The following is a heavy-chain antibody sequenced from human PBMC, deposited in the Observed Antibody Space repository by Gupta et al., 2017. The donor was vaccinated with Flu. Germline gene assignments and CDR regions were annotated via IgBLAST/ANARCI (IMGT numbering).Heavy chain of an antibody. Sequence: YSWGWLRQSPGKGPDWIAPLHSSGSTFYNPSLNCRVTISADTSKNLFSLILRSVTAADTAFYYCARLPTGFPNWFDPWCRGIRVTVPS. D-gene: IGHD3-9*01. CDR1: YS. V-gene: IGHV4-39*01. J-gene: IGHJ5*02. CDR3: ARLPTGFPNWFDP. CDR2: LHSSGST.